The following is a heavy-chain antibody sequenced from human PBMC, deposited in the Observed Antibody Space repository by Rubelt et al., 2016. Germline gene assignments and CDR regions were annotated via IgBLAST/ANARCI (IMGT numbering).Heavy chain of an antibody. J-gene: IGHJ3*02. D-gene: IGHD6-13*01. CDR2: IKQDGSEE. CDR3: ARDLGSDSSSFGAFDI. CDR1: GFTFSSYW. V-gene: IGHV3-7*03. Sequence: EVQLVESGGGLVQPGGSLRLSCAASGFTFSSYWMSWVRQAPGKGLEWVANIKQDGSEEYYVDSVKGRYTISRDKAKNSLYLQMNSRRAKDTAVYYCARDLGSDSSSFGAFDIWGQGTMVTVSS.